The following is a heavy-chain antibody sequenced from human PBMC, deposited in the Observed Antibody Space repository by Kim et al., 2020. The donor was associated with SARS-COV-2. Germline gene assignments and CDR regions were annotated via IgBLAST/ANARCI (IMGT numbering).Heavy chain of an antibody. Sequence: ASVKVSCKASGYTFIIYQMHWVRQAPGQGLEWMGLINPSGGSTTYAQKFQGRVTMTRDTSTSTVYMELSSLRSDDTAVYFCARAYTSGQYRHWGQGTQVTVSS. J-gene: IGHJ4*02. D-gene: IGHD3-22*01. V-gene: IGHV1-46*01. CDR3: ARAYTSGQYRH. CDR1: GYTFIIYQ. CDR2: INPSGGST.